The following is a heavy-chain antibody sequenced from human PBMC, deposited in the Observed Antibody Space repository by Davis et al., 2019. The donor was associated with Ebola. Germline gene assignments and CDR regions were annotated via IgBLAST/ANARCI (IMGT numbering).Heavy chain of an antibody. CDR2: MKQDGSEE. V-gene: IGHV3-7*03. Sequence: SLTPSCVPSASTFSRYWTSWVRQAPGKGFEWVANMKQDGSEENYVDSVKGRFTISRDNTNNSLYLQMNSLRAEDTAIYYCARSGSYKFDFWGQGTLVTVSS. D-gene: IGHD1-26*01. CDR1: ASTFSRYW. CDR3: ARSGSYKFDF. J-gene: IGHJ4*02.